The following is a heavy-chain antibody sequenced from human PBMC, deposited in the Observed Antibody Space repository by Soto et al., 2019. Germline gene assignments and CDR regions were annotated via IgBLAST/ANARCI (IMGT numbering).Heavy chain of an antibody. CDR1: YG. CDR2: IKPDNGDT. D-gene: IGHD5-12*01. Sequence: YGISWIRQAPGQGLEGMGWIKPDNGDTNYAQKFQGRVTMTTDTSSNTAYMELRSLRSDDTAVYYCATSYDSGFDPWGQGTLVSVSS. V-gene: IGHV1-18*04. J-gene: IGHJ5*02. CDR3: ATSYDSGFDP.